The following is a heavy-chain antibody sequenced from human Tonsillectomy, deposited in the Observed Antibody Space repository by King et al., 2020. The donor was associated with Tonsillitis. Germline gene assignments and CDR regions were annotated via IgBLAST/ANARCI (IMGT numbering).Heavy chain of an antibody. V-gene: IGHV3-7*03. CDR1: GFTFSSYW. J-gene: IGHJ4*02. CDR2: IKQDGSEK. Sequence: VQLVESGGGLVQPGGSLRLSCAASGFTFSSYWMSWVRQAPRKGLEWVANIKQDGSEKYYVDSVKGRFTISRDNAKNSLYLQMNSLRAEDTAVYYCARDLEYSGYGGDDYWGQGTLVTVSS. D-gene: IGHD5-12*01. CDR3: ARDLEYSGYGGDDY.